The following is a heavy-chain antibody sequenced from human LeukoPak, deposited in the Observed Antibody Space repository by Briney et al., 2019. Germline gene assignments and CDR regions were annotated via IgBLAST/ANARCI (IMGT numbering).Heavy chain of an antibody. Sequence: GGSLRLSCAASGFTFSNAYMNWVRQAPGKGLVWVSRIASDGSSTTYADSVKGRFSISRDNTKNTLYLQMNSLRVEDTAVYYCARGRPHGNDYWGQGTLVTVSS. J-gene: IGHJ4*02. CDR1: GFTFSNAY. CDR2: IASDGSST. V-gene: IGHV3-74*01. CDR3: ARGRPHGNDY. D-gene: IGHD4-23*01.